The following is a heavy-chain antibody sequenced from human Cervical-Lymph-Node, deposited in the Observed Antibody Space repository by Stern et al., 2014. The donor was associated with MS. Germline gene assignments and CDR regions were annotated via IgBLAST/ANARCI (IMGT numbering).Heavy chain of an antibody. CDR1: GYSFTGYY. Sequence: QVQLVQSGAEVKKPGASVKVSCKASGYSFTGYYLHWVRRAPGQGLEWMGRIDPNTGGANYAQRFQGGVALTRDTSSSTAYMELSSLRSDDTAVYYCARQYCNSGKCHSSAYNYNGLDVWGQGTTVTVSS. V-gene: IGHV1-2*06. J-gene: IGHJ6*02. CDR3: ARQYCNSGKCHSSAYNYNGLDV. D-gene: IGHD2/OR15-2a*01. CDR2: IDPNTGGA.